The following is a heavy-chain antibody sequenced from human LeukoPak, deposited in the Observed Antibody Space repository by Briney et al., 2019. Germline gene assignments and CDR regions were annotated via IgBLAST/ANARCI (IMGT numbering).Heavy chain of an antibody. CDR2: IYPGDSDT. J-gene: IGHJ4*02. CDR3: ARQLLWFRELDY. CDR1: VYSFTSYC. V-gene: IGHV5-51*01. D-gene: IGHD3-10*01. Sequence: LRESLTISCKGSVYSFTSYCIGWVRQMPGKGLEWLGIIYPGDSDTRYSPSFQGPVTISADTSISSAYRQWRRLTPSDTAMYYCARQLLWFRELDYWGQGTLVTVSS.